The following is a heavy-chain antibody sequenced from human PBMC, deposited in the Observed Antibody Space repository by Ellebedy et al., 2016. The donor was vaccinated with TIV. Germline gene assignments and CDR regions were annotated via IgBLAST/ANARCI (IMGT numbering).Heavy chain of an antibody. D-gene: IGHD2-15*01. CDR1: GFTFSNAR. CDR3: TTGGGTFDY. J-gene: IGHJ4*02. V-gene: IGHV3-15*01. CDR2: IKSKTDGGTT. Sequence: GESLKISCEVFGFTFSNARMSCVRQAPGKGLEWVGHIKSKTDGGTTDYAAPVKGRFTISRDDSKKTLYLQMNSLKTEDTAVYYCTTGGGTFDYWGQGTLVTVSS.